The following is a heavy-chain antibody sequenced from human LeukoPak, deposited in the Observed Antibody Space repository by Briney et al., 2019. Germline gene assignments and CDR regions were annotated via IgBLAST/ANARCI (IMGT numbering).Heavy chain of an antibody. D-gene: IGHD3-3*01. CDR3: AKDTQGYYDFWSGHYYFDY. CDR1: GFTFSSDA. J-gene: IGHJ4*02. CDR2: ISASGGST. Sequence: GGSLRLSCAASGFTFSSDATSWVRQAPGKGLEWVSSISASGGSTYYADSVKGRFTISRDNSKNTLYLQMNSLRAEDTAVYYCAKDTQGYYDFWSGHYYFDYWGQGTLVTVSS. V-gene: IGHV3-23*01.